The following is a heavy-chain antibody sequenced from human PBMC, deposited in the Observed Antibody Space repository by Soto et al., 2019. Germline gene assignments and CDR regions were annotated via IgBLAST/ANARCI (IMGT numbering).Heavy chain of an antibody. Sequence: QVQLQESGPGLVKPSETLSLTCTVSGGSISNHYWSWIRQPPGKGLEWIGYIYYNGNTNYNPSFKSRVTMSVDTSKNQFSLKLSSVTAADTAVYYCARSNWYSEYWGQGTLVTVSS. J-gene: IGHJ4*02. CDR1: GGSISNHY. CDR2: IYYNGNT. D-gene: IGHD7-27*01. CDR3: ARSNWYSEY. V-gene: IGHV4-59*11.